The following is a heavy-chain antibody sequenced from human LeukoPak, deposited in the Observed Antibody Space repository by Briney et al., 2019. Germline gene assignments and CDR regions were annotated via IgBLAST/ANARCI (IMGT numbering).Heavy chain of an antibody. CDR1: GFTFSSYE. J-gene: IGHJ4*02. CDR2: ISSIGSTI. V-gene: IGHV3-48*03. Sequence: PGGSLRLSCAASGFTFSSYEMNWVRQAPGKGLEWVSYISSIGSTIYYADSVKGRFTISRDNAKNSLYLQMNSLRAEDTAVYYCARYGSGYDFDYWGQGTLVTVSS. D-gene: IGHD5-12*01. CDR3: ARYGSGYDFDY.